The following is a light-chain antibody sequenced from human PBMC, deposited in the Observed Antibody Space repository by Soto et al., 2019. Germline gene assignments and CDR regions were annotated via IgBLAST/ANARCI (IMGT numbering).Light chain of an antibody. CDR2: GAS. CDR3: QQYGKTTWT. CDR1: QSVISHY. V-gene: IGKV3-20*01. J-gene: IGKJ1*01. Sequence: ELVLTQSPGTLSLSPGEKATLSCRASQSVISHYLAWYQQKPGQAPRLLIYGASSRATGIPDRFSGSGSETDFTLTISRLEPEDFAVYYCQQYGKTTWTCGQGTKVEIK.